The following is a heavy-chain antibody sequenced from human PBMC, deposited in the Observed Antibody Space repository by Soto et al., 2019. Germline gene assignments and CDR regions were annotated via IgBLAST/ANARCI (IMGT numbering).Heavy chain of an antibody. CDR2: MNPNSGNT. CDR3: AREKYGPPGFWSGYTFDY. Sequence: ASVKVSCKAIGYSFTGHYMHWVRQATGQGLEWMGWMNPNSGNTGYAQKFQGRVTMTRNTSISTAYMELSSLRSEDTAVYYCAREKYGPPGFWSGYTFDYWGQGTLVTVS. V-gene: IGHV1-8*02. CDR1: GYSFTGHY. D-gene: IGHD3-3*01. J-gene: IGHJ4*02.